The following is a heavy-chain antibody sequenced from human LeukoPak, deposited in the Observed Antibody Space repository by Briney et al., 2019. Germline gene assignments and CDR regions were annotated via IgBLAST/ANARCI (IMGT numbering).Heavy chain of an antibody. D-gene: IGHD6-13*01. V-gene: IGHV4-4*07. J-gene: IGHJ4*02. CDR3: ARMGIAPQFDY. CDR1: GGSISSYY. CDR2: FYTCGSI. Sequence: SETLSVTPTDPGGSISSYYWSSIRQTAGKGLEWIGRFYTCGSINHNPCLKRLLPMSVDTSKHQFSLKLSSVTAADAAVYYCARMGIAPQFDYWGQGGLVSVSS.